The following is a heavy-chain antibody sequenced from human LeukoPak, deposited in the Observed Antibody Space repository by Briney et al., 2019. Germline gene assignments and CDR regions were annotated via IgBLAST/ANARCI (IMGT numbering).Heavy chain of an antibody. D-gene: IGHD2-2*01. CDR1: GGTFSSYA. V-gene: IGHV1-69*13. J-gene: IGHJ3*02. CDR3: ATGVVVPAALNDAFDI. Sequence: ASVKVSCKASGGTFSSYAISWVRQAPGQGLEWMGGIIPIFGTANYAQKFQGRVTITADESTSTAYMELSSLRSEDTAVYYCATGVVVPAALNDAFDIWGQGTMVTVSS. CDR2: IIPIFGTA.